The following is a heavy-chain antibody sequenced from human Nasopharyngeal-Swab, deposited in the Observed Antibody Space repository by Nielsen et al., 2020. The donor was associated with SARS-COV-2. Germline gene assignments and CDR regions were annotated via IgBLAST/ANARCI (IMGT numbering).Heavy chain of an antibody. V-gene: IGHV4-4*02. CDR3: ATRRHGH. CDR2: IYHSGST. Sequence: VRQAPGKGLEWIGEIYHSGSTNYNPSLKSRVTISVDKSKNQISLKLSSVTAADTAVYYCATRRHGHWGQGTLVTVSS. D-gene: IGHD3/OR15-3a*01. J-gene: IGHJ4*02.